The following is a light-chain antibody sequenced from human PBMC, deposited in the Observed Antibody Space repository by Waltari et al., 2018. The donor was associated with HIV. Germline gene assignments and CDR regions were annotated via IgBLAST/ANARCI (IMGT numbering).Light chain of an antibody. V-gene: IGLV3-19*01. Sequence: SSDLTQDPGVSVALRQTVRTTCQADSLTTYYAAWYQQKPGQAPNLVVYGTTNRPAGIPDRFSGSTSGNTASLTITGAQAVDEADDYCGSRDSSGYSYGFGPGTKVTVL. CDR2: GTT. CDR3: GSRDSSGYSYG. J-gene: IGLJ1*01. CDR1: SLTTYY.